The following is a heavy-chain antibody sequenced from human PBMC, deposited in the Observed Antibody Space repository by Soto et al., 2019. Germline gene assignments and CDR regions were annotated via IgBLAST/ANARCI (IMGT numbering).Heavy chain of an antibody. CDR1: GYTFTSYD. CDR3: ARGHLHITYYDFWSGSPRGYMDV. Sequence: GASVKVSCKASGYTFTSYDINWVRQATGQGLEWMGWMNPNSGNTGYAQKFQGRVTMTRNTSISTAYMELSSLRSEDTAVYYCARGHLHITYYDFWSGSPRGYMDVWGKGTTVTVSS. V-gene: IGHV1-8*01. D-gene: IGHD3-3*01. CDR2: MNPNSGNT. J-gene: IGHJ6*03.